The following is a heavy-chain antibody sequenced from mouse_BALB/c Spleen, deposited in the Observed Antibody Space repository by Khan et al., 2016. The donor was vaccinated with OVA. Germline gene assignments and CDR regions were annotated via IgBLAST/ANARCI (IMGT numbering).Heavy chain of an antibody. Sequence: QVQLKESGAELAKPGASVKMSYKASGYTFTTYWMHWVKQRPGQGLEWIGYINPTSGYIDYNEKFKDRATLSADKSSSTAYMQLSSLTSEDSAVYYCTRDRIDYWGQGTTLTVSS. CDR3: TRDRIDY. J-gene: IGHJ2*01. CDR1: GYTFTTYW. V-gene: IGHV1-7*01. CDR2: INPTSGYI.